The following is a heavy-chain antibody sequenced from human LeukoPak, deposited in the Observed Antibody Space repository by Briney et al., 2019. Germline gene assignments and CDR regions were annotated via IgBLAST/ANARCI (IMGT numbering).Heavy chain of an antibody. V-gene: IGHV4-30-4*02. CDR2: IYYSGST. J-gene: IGHJ4*02. CDR1: GGSISSGDYY. D-gene: IGHD1-7*01. CDR3: ARTTGNYGYYFDY. Sequence: SETLSLTCTVSGGSISSGDYYWSWIRQPPGKGLEWIGYIYYSGSTYYNPPLKSRVTISVDTPKNQFSLNLSSVTAADTAIYYCARTTGNYGYYFDYWGQGAQVAVSS.